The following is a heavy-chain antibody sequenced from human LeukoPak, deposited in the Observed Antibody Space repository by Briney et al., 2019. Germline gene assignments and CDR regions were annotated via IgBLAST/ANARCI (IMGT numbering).Heavy chain of an antibody. CDR2: IYHSGST. D-gene: IGHD6-6*01. J-gene: IGHJ1*01. CDR3: ARQDPELYSSSYYFQH. V-gene: IGHV4-38-2*01. CDR1: GYSISSGYY. Sequence: PSETLSLTCAVSGYSISSGYYCGWIRQPPGKGLEWIGSIYHSGSTYYNPSLKSRVTISVDTSKNQFSLKLSSVTAADTAAYYCARQDPELYSSSYYFQHWGQGTLVTVSS.